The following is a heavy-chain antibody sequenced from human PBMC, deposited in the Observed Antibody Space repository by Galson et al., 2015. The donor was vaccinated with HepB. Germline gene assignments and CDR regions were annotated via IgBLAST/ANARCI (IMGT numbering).Heavy chain of an antibody. D-gene: IGHD2-21*02. Sequence: ETLSLTCTVHGGSFSAHFWSWIRQPPGKGLEWIGEINHGADTNYNPSLKSRITMSVDPSKNQLSLTLSSMTAADTGVYYCARVGVTSNFDYWGQGTLVTVSS. V-gene: IGHV4-34*01. J-gene: IGHJ4*02. CDR2: INHGADT. CDR1: GGSFSAHF. CDR3: ARVGVTSNFDY.